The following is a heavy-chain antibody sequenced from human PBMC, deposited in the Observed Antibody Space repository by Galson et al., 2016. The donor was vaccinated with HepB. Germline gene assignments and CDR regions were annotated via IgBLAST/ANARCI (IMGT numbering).Heavy chain of an antibody. D-gene: IGHD3-10*01. Sequence: SLRLSCAVSGFPLSSYGMHWVRQAPGKGLVWVAAISFDGHNKYYADSVKGRFTISRDNSKNTLYLQMNSLRAEDTALYYCARDEILWVGDKGSGGMDVWGQGTTVTVSS. CDR3: ARDEILWVGDKGSGGMDV. J-gene: IGHJ6*02. CDR1: GFPLSSYG. CDR2: ISFDGHNK. V-gene: IGHV3-30*03.